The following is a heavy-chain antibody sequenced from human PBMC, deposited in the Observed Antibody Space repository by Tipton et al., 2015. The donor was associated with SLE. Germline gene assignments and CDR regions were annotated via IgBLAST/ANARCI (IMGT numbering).Heavy chain of an antibody. V-gene: IGHV3-23*01. J-gene: IGHJ4*02. CDR1: GFTFSSFA. CDR3: AATYYDFWSGRGYFDY. CDR2: ISSSGGTT. D-gene: IGHD3-3*01. Sequence: AVSGFTFSSFAMSWVRQAPEEGLEWVSSISSSGGTTYYADSVRGRFTISRVNSKNTLYLQMNSLRAEDTAIYYCAATYYDFWSGRGYFDYWGQGTLVTVSS.